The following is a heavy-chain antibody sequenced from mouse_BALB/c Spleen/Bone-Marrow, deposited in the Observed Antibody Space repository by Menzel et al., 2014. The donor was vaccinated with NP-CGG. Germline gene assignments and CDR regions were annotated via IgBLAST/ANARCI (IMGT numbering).Heavy chain of an antibody. CDR2: ISSGGINT. V-gene: IGHV5-12-1*01. CDR1: GFAFSGYD. Sequence: EVKLVESGGGLVKPGGSLKLSCAASGFAFSGYDMSWVRQTPEKRLEWVAYISSGGINTYYPDSAKGRFTISRDNAKNTLYLQMNSLKSEDTAMYYCARQRGYAYAMDYWGQGTSVTASS. CDR3: ARQRGYAYAMDY. D-gene: IGHD2-2*01. J-gene: IGHJ4*01.